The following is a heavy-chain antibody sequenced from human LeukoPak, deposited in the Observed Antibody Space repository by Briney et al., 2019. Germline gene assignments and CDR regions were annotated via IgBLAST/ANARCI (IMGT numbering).Heavy chain of an antibody. V-gene: IGHV1-18*01. J-gene: IGHJ5*02. Sequence: GASVKVSCKASGYTFTSYGISWVRQAPGQGLEWMGWISAYNGNTNYAQKLQGRVTMTTDTSTSTAYMELRSLRSDDTAVYYCALMSRPVGRYRSSCTLRGYWFDPWGQGTLVTVSS. D-gene: IGHD6-13*01. CDR1: GYTFTSYG. CDR3: ALMSRPVGRYRSSCTLRGYWFDP. CDR2: ISAYNGNT.